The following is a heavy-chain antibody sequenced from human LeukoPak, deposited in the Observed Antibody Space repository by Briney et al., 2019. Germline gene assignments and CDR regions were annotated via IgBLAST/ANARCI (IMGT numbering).Heavy chain of an antibody. CDR2: ISAYNGNT. Sequence: ASVKVSCKASGYTFTSYGISWVRQAPGQGLEWMGWISAYNGNTNYAQKLQGRVTMTTDTSTSTAYMELRSLRSDDTAVYYCARVIPKTYYDFWSGYSADPNFDYWGQGTLVTVSS. D-gene: IGHD3-3*01. J-gene: IGHJ4*02. V-gene: IGHV1-18*01. CDR3: ARVIPKTYYDFWSGYSADPNFDY. CDR1: GYTFTSYG.